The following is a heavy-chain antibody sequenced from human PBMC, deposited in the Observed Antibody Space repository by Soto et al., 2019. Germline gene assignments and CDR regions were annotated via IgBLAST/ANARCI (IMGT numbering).Heavy chain of an antibody. CDR1: GGSFSGYY. D-gene: IGHD6-13*01. CDR3: ARSGYSSSWYVDY. J-gene: IGHJ4*02. Sequence: SETLSLTCAVYGGSFSGYYWSWIRQPPGKGLEWIGEINHSGSTNYNPSLKSRVTISVDTSKNQFSLKLSSVTAADTAVYYCARSGYSSSWYVDYWGQGTLVTVSS. V-gene: IGHV4-34*01. CDR2: INHSGST.